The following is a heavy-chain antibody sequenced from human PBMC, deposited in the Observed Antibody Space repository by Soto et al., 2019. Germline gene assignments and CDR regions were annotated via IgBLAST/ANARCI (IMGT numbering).Heavy chain of an antibody. V-gene: IGHV3-48*03. CDR1: GFTFSSYE. D-gene: IGHD1-1*01. J-gene: IGHJ4*02. CDR2: ISSGGVTT. CDR3: ARESIQLCATDFDL. Sequence: GGSLRLSCEASGFTFSSYEMNWVRQTPGRGLEWISYISSGGVTTYSADSVKGRFTISRDNAKNSLYLQMNSLRAEDTAVYYCARESIQLCATDFDLWGKGTLANV.